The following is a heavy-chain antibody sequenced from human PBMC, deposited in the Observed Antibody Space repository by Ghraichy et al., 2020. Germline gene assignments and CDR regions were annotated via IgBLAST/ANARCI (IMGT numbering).Heavy chain of an antibody. Sequence: ASVKVSCRTSGYPFRDYYLHWVRQAPGQRLEWMGRINPNDGDTNYAESFRGRVAMTRDTSISAVNMELSGLRSDDAAVYFCARHVTPLGENFYSWGQGTLVTVSS. D-gene: IGHD3-16*01. CDR1: GYPFRDYY. CDR3: ARHVTPLGENFYS. J-gene: IGHJ4*02. V-gene: IGHV1-2*06. CDR2: INPNDGDT.